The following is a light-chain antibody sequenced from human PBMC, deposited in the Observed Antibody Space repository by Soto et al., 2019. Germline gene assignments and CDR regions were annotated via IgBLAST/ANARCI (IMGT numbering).Light chain of an antibody. CDR2: ATS. CDR1: QGISNH. CDR3: QKYNSAPWT. J-gene: IGKJ1*01. V-gene: IGKV1-27*01. Sequence: DIQMTQSPSSLSASVGDRVTITCRASQGISNHLAWYQQKPGKVPKLLIYATSTLQSWVPSRFSGSGSGTDFTLTISSLQPEDVATYYCQKYNSAPWTFGQGTKVEIK.